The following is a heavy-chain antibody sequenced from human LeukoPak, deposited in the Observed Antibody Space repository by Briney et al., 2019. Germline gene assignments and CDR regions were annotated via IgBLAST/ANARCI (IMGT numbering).Heavy chain of an antibody. Sequence: GGSLRLSCAASGFTFSSYAMHWVRQAPGKGMEWVAVISYDGSNKYYADSVKGRFTISRDNSKNTLYLQMNSLRAEDAAVYYCARAGPYYDSSGYPRGLGYWGQGTLVTVSS. D-gene: IGHD3-22*01. CDR1: GFTFSSYA. CDR2: ISYDGSNK. CDR3: ARAGPYYDSSGYPRGLGY. J-gene: IGHJ4*02. V-gene: IGHV3-30*04.